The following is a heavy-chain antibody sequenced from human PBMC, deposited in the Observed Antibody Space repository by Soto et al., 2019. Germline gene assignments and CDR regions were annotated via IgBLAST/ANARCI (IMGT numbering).Heavy chain of an antibody. Sequence: GASVKVSCKASGYTFTSYGISWVRQAPGQGLEWMGWISAYNGNTNYAQKLQGRVTMTTDTSTSTAYMELRSLGSDDTAVYYCASWSGGIAVAGTDAFDIWGQGTTVTVSS. V-gene: IGHV1-18*01. CDR2: ISAYNGNT. CDR1: GYTFTSYG. CDR3: ASWSGGIAVAGTDAFDI. J-gene: IGHJ3*02. D-gene: IGHD6-19*01.